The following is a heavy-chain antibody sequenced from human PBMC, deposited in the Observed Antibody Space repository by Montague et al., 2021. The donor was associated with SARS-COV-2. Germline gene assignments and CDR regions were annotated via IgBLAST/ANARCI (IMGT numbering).Heavy chain of an antibody. Sequence: SETLSLTCVVSGGSISTHNYWTWVRLPPGKGLEWIGEIYHSGNAKYKASLNGRVRISVDKSWNQFSLTLTSVTAADTAVYYCACDRIARGGLDHWGQGTLVTVSS. CDR2: IYHSGNA. CDR3: ACDRIARGGLDH. J-gene: IGHJ5*02. V-gene: IGHV4/OR15-8*01. D-gene: IGHD1-26*01. CDR1: GGSISTHNY.